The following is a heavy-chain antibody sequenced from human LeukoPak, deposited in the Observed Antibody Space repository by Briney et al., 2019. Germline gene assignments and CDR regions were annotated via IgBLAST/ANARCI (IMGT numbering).Heavy chain of an antibody. CDR2: INQDGSEK. CDR1: GFTFDNYW. D-gene: IGHD2-15*01. V-gene: IGHV3-7*01. Sequence: GGSLRLSCEAPGFTFDNYWMTWVRQAPGKGLEGVANINQDGSEKYYVDSVKGRFTISRDNAKKSLYLQMNSLRAEDTAVYYCARVVVAATPRYYYYYYYMGVWGKGTTVTVSS. J-gene: IGHJ6*03. CDR3: ARVVVAATPRYYYYYYYMGV.